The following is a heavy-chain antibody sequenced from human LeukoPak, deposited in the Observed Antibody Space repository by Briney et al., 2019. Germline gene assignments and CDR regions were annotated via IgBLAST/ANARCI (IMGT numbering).Heavy chain of an antibody. CDR1: GFTFSIYW. CDR3: ITSLGTNGY. Sequence: PGGSLRLSCAASGFTFSIYWMHWVRQAPGKGLVWVSRINPDGSTTTYADSAKGRFTISRDNAKNTLYLQMNSLRDEDTAVYYCITSLGTNGYWGQGTLVTVSS. J-gene: IGHJ4*02. D-gene: IGHD7-27*01. V-gene: IGHV3-74*01. CDR2: INPDGSTT.